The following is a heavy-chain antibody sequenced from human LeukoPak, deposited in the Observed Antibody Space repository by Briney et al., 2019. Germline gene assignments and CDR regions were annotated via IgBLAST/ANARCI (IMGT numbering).Heavy chain of an antibody. V-gene: IGHV3-21*01. Sequence: GGSLRLSCAVSGFSFSSFWMSWVRQAPGKGLEWVSSISSSSSYTYYADSVKGRFTISRDNAKNSLYLQMNSLRAEDTAVYYCARDSPYYYDSSGPYGYWGQGTLVTVSS. CDR1: GFSFSSFW. D-gene: IGHD3-22*01. J-gene: IGHJ4*02. CDR2: ISSSSSYT. CDR3: ARDSPYYYDSSGPYGY.